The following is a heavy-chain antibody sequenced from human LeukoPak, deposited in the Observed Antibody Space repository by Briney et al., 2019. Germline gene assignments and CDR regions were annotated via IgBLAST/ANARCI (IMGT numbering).Heavy chain of an antibody. CDR1: GASISSYY. V-gene: IGHV4-4*07. Sequence: SETLSLTCTVSGASISSYYWSWVRQPAGKGLEWIGRIYTGGSTNYNPSLKSRVTMSLDTSKNQFSLILTSVTAADTAVYYWATDSGNPHDPWGQGTLVTVSS. D-gene: IGHD1-1*01. CDR3: ATDSGNPHDP. CDR2: IYTGGST. J-gene: IGHJ5*02.